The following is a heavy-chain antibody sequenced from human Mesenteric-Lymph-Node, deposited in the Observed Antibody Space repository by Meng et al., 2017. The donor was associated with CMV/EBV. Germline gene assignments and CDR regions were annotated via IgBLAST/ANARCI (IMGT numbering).Heavy chain of an antibody. CDR2: INNDGSST. D-gene: IGHD3-22*01. CDR1: GFTFSTYW. CDR3: ARGPRIGDFYDRSGYYANFDY. Sequence: GESLKISCAVSGFTFSTYWMHWVRQAPGKGLVWVSRINNDGSSTNYADSVKGRFTTSRGNSKNTVYLQMNSLRGEDTAVYYCARGPRIGDFYDRSGYYANFDYWGQGTLVTVSS. J-gene: IGHJ4*02. V-gene: IGHV3-74*01.